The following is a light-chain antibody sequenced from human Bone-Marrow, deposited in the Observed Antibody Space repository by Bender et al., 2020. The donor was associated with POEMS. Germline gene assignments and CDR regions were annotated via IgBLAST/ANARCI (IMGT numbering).Light chain of an antibody. CDR1: NSDVGGYNY. Sequence: QSALTQPASVSGSPGQSITIYCTGTNSDVGGYNYVSWYQQLPGRAPKLLISDVRNRPSGVSNRFSGSKSGNTASLTISGLQAEDEGDYYCCSYAGASIPYVFGTGTKVTVL. V-gene: IGLV2-14*03. CDR3: CSYAGASIPYV. J-gene: IGLJ1*01. CDR2: DVR.